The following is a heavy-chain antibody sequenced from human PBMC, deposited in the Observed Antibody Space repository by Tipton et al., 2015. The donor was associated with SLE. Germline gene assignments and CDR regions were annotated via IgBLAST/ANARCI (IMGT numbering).Heavy chain of an antibody. J-gene: IGHJ5*02. Sequence: GSLRLSCAVYGGSFSGYYWSWIRQPPGKGLEWIGEINHSGSTNYNPSLKSRLTISVDTPKNQFSLKLSSVTAADTAVYYCSRGTDPWGQGTLVTVSS. CDR3: SRGTDP. CDR1: GGSFSGYY. CDR2: INHSGST. V-gene: IGHV4-34*01.